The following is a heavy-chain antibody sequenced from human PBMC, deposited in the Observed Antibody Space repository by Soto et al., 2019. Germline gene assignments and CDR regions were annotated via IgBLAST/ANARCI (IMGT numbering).Heavy chain of an antibody. J-gene: IGHJ3*02. CDR1: GFTFSSYT. CDR2: ISSTTSTI. CDR3: ATGRPDYYADAFDI. Sequence: EVQLLESGGGLVQPGGSLRLSCAASGFTFSSYTMNWVRQAPGKGLEWVSYISSTTSTIYYADSVKGRFTISRDNGKNSLYLQMNSLRAEDTAVYYCATGRPDYYADAFDIWGQGTMVTVSS. D-gene: IGHD3-9*01. V-gene: IGHV3-48*01.